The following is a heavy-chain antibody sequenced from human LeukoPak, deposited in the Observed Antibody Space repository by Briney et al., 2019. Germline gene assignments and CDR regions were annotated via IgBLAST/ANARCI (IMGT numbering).Heavy chain of an antibody. CDR3: AREVLRGASCQDY. CDR1: GFTFSSYW. D-gene: IGHD2-15*01. J-gene: IGHJ4*02. Sequence: GGSLRLSCAASGFTFSSYWMHWVRHAPGKGLVWVSRINSDGNSITYADSVKGRFTISRDNAKNTLYLQMNGLRAEDTAVYYCAREVLRGASCQDYWGQGTLVTVSS. V-gene: IGHV3-74*03. CDR2: INSDGNSI.